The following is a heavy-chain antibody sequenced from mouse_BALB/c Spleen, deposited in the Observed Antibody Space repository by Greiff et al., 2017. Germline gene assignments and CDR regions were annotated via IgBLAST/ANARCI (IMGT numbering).Heavy chain of an antibody. CDR1: GYTFTSYW. Sequence: QVQLQQPGAELVKPGASVKMSCKASGYTFTSYWMHWVKQRPGQGLEWIGVIDPSDSYTSYNQKFKGKATLTVDTSSSTAYMQLSSLTSEDSAVYYCTRSEILVYLLLPYWGQGTTLTVSS. D-gene: IGHD1-1*01. V-gene: IGHV1S127*01. CDR3: TRSEILVYLLLPY. CDR2: IDPSDSYT. J-gene: IGHJ2*01.